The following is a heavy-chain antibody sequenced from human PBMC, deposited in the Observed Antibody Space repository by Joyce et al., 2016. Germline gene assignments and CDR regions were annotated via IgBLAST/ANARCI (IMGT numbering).Heavy chain of an antibody. V-gene: IGHV4-59*01. J-gene: IGHJ4*02. CDR1: GDSIGSYY. D-gene: IGHD2-15*01. CDR3: AGVGSGWSFGY. CDR2: IFYAGST. Sequence: QVQLQESGAGLVKPSETLSLTCTVSGDSIGSYYWNWIRQPPGKGLEWIGDIFYAGSTNYNPSLTSRVTMSVDMSKNQFSMNLNAVTAADTAAYYCAGVGSGWSFGYWGQGTLVTVSS.